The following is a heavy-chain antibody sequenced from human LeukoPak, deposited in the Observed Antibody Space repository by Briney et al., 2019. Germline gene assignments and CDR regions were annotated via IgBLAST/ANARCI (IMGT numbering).Heavy chain of an antibody. V-gene: IGHV4-31*03. D-gene: IGHD3-10*01. Sequence: SQTLSLTCTVSGGSISSGGHYWSWIRQHPGKGLEWIGHIYNSGGTYYNPSLKSRVTISVDTSENQFSLKLSSVTAADTAVYYCATDLVRGVMGYWGQGTLVTVSS. CDR3: ATDLVRGVMGY. CDR1: GGSISSGGHY. CDR2: IYNSGGT. J-gene: IGHJ4*02.